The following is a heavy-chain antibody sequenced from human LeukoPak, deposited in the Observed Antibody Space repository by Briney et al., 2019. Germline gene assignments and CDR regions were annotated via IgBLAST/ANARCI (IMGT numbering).Heavy chain of an antibody. Sequence: SETLSLTCAVYGGSFSGYYWSWIRQPPGKGLEWIGEINHSGSTNYNPSLKGRVTISVDTSKNQFSLKLSSVTAADTAVYYCAAPPSRSGWGQGTLVTVSS. CDR2: INHSGST. CDR3: AAPPSRSG. V-gene: IGHV4-34*01. J-gene: IGHJ4*02. D-gene: IGHD1-26*01. CDR1: GGSFSGYY.